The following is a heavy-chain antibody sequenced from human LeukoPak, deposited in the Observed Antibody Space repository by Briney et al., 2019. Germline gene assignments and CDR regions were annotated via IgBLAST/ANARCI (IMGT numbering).Heavy chain of an antibody. CDR3: AKAFYYGSGGYVAFDN. Sequence: GGSLRLSCAASGFTFSSHAMSWVRQAPGKGLEWVSAISAGGGGTFYADSVKGRFTISRDNSKNTLYLQMNSLRAEDTALYYCAKAFYYGSGGYVAFDNWGQGTMVTVSS. D-gene: IGHD3-22*01. V-gene: IGHV3-23*01. J-gene: IGHJ3*02. CDR1: GFTFSSHA. CDR2: ISAGGGGT.